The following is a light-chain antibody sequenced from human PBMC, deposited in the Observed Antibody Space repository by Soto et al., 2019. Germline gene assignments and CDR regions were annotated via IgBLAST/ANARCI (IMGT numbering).Light chain of an antibody. CDR1: QDISNY. J-gene: IGKJ5*01. Sequence: DIQMTQSPSSLSASVGDRVTITCQASQDISNYLNWYQQKPGKAPKLLIYDASNLESGVPSRFSGSGSGTDFTLTISRLQSEDFATYYCHQYYSYPPITFGQGTRLEIK. V-gene: IGKV1-33*01. CDR2: DAS. CDR3: HQYYSYPPIT.